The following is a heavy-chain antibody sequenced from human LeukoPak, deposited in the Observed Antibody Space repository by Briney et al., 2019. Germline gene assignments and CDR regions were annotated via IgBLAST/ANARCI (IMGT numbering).Heavy chain of an antibody. Sequence: SETLSLTCTVSGGSISSYYWSWIRQPPGKGLEWIGYIYYSGSTNYNPSLKSRVTISVDTSKNRVSLKLSSVTAADTAVYYCARGSSSWFSSGMDVWGRGTTVTVSS. D-gene: IGHD6-13*01. CDR3: ARGSSSWFSSGMDV. CDR2: IYYSGST. J-gene: IGHJ6*02. V-gene: IGHV4-59*01. CDR1: GGSISSYY.